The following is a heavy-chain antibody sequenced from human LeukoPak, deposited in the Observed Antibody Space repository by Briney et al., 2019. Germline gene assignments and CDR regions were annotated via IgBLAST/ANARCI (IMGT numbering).Heavy chain of an antibody. V-gene: IGHV7-4-1*02. CDR1: GYIFTSYA. CDR3: AREWFPGYDY. Sequence: ASVKVSCKASGYIFTSYAMGWVRQAPGQGPEWMGWINTNTGNPTYAQGFTGRFVFSLDTSVSTAYLQISSLKAEDTAVYYCAREWFPGYDYWGQGTLVTVSS. J-gene: IGHJ4*02. D-gene: IGHD3-22*01. CDR2: INTNTGNP.